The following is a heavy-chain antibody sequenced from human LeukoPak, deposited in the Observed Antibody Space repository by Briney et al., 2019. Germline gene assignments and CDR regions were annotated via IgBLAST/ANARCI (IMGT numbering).Heavy chain of an antibody. D-gene: IGHD5-12*01. Sequence: GGSLRLSCAASGFTVSSNYMSWVRQAPGKGLEWVSSISSSSSYIYYADSVKGRFTISRDNAENSLYLQMNSLRAEDTAVYYCARSGKYSGYDLYYYGMDVWGQGTTVTVSS. J-gene: IGHJ6*02. CDR2: ISSSSSYI. V-gene: IGHV3-21*01. CDR1: GFTVSSNY. CDR3: ARSGKYSGYDLYYYGMDV.